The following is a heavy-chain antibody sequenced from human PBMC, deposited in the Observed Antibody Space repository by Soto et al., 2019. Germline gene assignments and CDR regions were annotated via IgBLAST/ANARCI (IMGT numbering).Heavy chain of an antibody. J-gene: IGHJ3*02. CDR3: ARDGYDSLDM. Sequence: SETLSLTCTVSGGSISSYYWSWIRHPPGKGLEWIGYIYYSGSTNYNPSLKSRVTISVDTSKNQFSLKLSSVTAADTAVYYCARDGYDSLDMWGQGTMGTVSS. V-gene: IGHV4-59*12. CDR2: IYYSGST. D-gene: IGHD5-18*01. CDR1: GGSISSYY.